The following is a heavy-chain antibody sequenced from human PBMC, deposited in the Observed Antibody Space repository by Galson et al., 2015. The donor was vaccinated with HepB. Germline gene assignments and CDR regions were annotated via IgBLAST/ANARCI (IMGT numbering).Heavy chain of an antibody. V-gene: IGHV5-51*01. CDR1: GYSFTSYW. CDR3: ARPSKMASSGYPLDY. Sequence: QSGAEVKKPGESLKISCKGSGYSFTSYWIGWVRQMPGKGLEWMGIIYPGDSDTRYSPSFQGQVTISADKSISTAYLQWSSLKASDTAMYYCARPSKMASSGYPLDYWGQGTLVTVSS. D-gene: IGHD3-22*01. CDR2: IYPGDSDT. J-gene: IGHJ4*02.